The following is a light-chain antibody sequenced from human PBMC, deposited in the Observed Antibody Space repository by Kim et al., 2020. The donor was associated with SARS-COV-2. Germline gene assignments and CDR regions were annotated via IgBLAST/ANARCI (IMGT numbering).Light chain of an antibody. Sequence: PGQSITISCTGPSGDVCGYNFVSWYQHHPGKAPKVIIFDVTKRPSGVPDRFSGSKSGTTASLTISGLQAEDEADYYCCSYTGHTYVFGTGTKVTVL. CDR3: CSYTGHTYV. J-gene: IGLJ1*01. CDR2: DVT. CDR1: SGDVCGYNF. V-gene: IGLV2-11*01.